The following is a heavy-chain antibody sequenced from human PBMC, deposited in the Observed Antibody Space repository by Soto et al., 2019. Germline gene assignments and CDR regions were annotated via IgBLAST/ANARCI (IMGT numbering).Heavy chain of an antibody. Sequence: SETLSLTCTVSGGSISSGGYYWSWIRQHPGKGLEWIGSISYSGSTYYNPSLKSRVTISVDTSKNQFSLKLSSVTAADTAVYYCARGDYYYGMDVWGQGTTVTVSS. CDR1: GGSISSGGYY. J-gene: IGHJ6*02. CDR2: ISYSGST. V-gene: IGHV4-30-4*08. CDR3: ARGDYYYGMDV.